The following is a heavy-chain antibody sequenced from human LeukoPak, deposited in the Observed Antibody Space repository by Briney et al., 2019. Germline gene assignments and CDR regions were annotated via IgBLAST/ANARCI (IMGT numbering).Heavy chain of an antibody. CDR3: AKNRVTLRWFGESYFDY. Sequence: GGSLRLSCAASGFTLDDYAMHWVRQAPGKGLEWVSGISWNSVSIGYADSVKGRFTISRDNSKNTLYLQMNSLRAEDTAVYYCAKNRVTLRWFGESYFDYWGQGTLVTVSS. CDR1: GFTLDDYA. CDR2: ISWNSVSI. V-gene: IGHV3-9*01. D-gene: IGHD3-10*01. J-gene: IGHJ4*02.